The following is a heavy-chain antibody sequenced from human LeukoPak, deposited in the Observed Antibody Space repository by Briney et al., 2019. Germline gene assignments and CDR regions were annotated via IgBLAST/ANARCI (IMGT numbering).Heavy chain of an antibody. CDR2: INPDGTKT. J-gene: IGHJ5*02. Sequence: PGGSLRLSCAASGFTFTRFWLTWVRQSPGKGLEWVANINPDGTKTTYVDSVEGRFSISRDTAKNSLFLLMPSLRAKDTAMYYCATAPASVDSSWGQGTLVAVSS. CDR1: GFTFTRFW. D-gene: IGHD3-3*01. V-gene: IGHV3-7*01. CDR3: ATAPASVDSS.